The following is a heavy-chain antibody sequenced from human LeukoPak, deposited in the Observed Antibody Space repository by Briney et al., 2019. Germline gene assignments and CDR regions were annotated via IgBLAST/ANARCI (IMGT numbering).Heavy chain of an antibody. D-gene: IGHD6-13*01. CDR2: IYYSGNT. CDR1: GGSISSSSFY. J-gene: IGHJ4*02. V-gene: IGHV4-39*07. Sequence: PSETLSLTCTVSGGSISSSSFYWGWIRQPPGKGLEWIGSIYYSGNTYYNPSLKSRVTISVDTSKNQFSLKLSSVTAADTAVYYCARRGYSSSWYEYGAYDYWGQGTLVTVSS. CDR3: ARRGYSSSWYEYGAYDY.